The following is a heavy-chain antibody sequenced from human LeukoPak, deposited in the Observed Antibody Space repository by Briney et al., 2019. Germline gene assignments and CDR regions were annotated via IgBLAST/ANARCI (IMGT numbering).Heavy chain of an antibody. CDR2: ISRDSAYM. D-gene: IGHD6-6*01. CDR1: GFTFTTYD. J-gene: IGHJ6*04. Sequence: GESLRLSCAASGFTFTTYDMNWDRQAPGKGLEWVSYISRDSAYMYLADSVKGRFTISRDNAKNSLYLQMNSLRGEDTAVYYCARDDASTARASGMDVWGKGTTVTVSS. CDR3: ARDDASTARASGMDV. V-gene: IGHV3-21*01.